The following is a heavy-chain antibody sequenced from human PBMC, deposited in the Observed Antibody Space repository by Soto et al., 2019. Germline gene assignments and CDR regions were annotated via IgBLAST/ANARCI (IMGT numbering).Heavy chain of an antibody. D-gene: IGHD2-2*01. CDR2: VTGSGDTT. Sequence: GGSLRLSCAASGFTFNTSAMSWVRQAPGKGLEWVSVVTGSGDTTYHEDSVKGRFIISRDNSKNTLYLQMNSLRAEDTAVYYCAKTVRDQLLCAFDYWGQGTLVTVS. V-gene: IGHV3-23*01. CDR1: GFTFNTSA. J-gene: IGHJ4*02. CDR3: AKTVRDQLLCAFDY.